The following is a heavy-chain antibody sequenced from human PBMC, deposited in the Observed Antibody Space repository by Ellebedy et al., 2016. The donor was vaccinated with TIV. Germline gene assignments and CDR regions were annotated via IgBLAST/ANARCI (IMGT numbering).Heavy chain of an antibody. CDR1: SGSITSTSYY. D-gene: IGHD2-21*01. CDR3: PREVIAGINWFDP. CDR2: IYYTGST. V-gene: IGHV4-39*02. J-gene: IGHJ5*02. Sequence: SETLSLTXTVSSGSITSTSYYWGWIRQPPGKGLEWIGNIYYTGSTYYNPSLKSRVTISVDTSKNQFSPKLSTGTAADTAVYYCPREVIAGINWFDPWGQGTLVTVSS.